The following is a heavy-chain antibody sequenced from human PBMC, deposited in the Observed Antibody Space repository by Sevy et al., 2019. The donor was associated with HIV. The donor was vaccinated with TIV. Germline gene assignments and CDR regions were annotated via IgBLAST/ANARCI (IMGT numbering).Heavy chain of an antibody. CDR2: IYDSGKA. CDR3: ARGKTWINWLDP. J-gene: IGHJ5*02. D-gene: IGHD5-12*01. CDR1: GDSISSSDHY. Sequence: SETLSLTCTVSGDSISSSDHYWSWIRQSPGKGLEWIGYIYDSGKAYYNPSLRSRLSFSVDTSKSQFSLKLRSVTAADTAVYFCARGKTWINWLDPWGQGTLVTVSS. V-gene: IGHV4-30-4*01.